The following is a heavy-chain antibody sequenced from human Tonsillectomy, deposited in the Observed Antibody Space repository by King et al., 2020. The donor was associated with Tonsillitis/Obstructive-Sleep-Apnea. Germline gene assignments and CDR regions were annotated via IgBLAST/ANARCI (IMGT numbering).Heavy chain of an antibody. CDR2: INSDGSNT. Sequence: VQLVESGGGLVQPGGSLRLSCAASGFTFSSYWMHWVRQAPGKGLVWVSCINSDGSNTRYADSVKGRFTISRDNAKNTLYLQMNSLRAEDTAVYYCAKGGANVLDYWGQGTLVTVSS. D-gene: IGHD3-16*01. V-gene: IGHV3-74*01. J-gene: IGHJ4*02. CDR3: AKGGANVLDY. CDR1: GFTFSSYW.